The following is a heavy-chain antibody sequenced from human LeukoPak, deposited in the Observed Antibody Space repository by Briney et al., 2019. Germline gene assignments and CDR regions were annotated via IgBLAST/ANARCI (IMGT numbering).Heavy chain of an antibody. CDR3: ARGAQRHAFDI. Sequence: GGSLRLSCAASGFTFSSYAMHWVRQAPSKGLEWVAVISYDGSNKYYADSVKGRFTISRDNSKNTLYLQMNSLRAEDTAVYYCARGAQRHAFDIWGQGTMVTVSS. V-gene: IGHV3-30-3*01. CDR2: ISYDGSNK. CDR1: GFTFSSYA. J-gene: IGHJ3*02. D-gene: IGHD5-24*01.